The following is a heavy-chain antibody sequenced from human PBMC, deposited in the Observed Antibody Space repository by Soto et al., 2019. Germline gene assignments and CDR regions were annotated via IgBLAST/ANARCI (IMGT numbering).Heavy chain of an antibody. J-gene: IGHJ6*03. CDR2: INHSGIT. V-gene: IGHV4-34*01. CDR1: GGSFRGGY. CDR3: ARSPVEVADYMDV. Sequence: QVQLHQWGAGPLKPSETLSLTGGVYGGSFRGGYWRYIRQPPGKRRQWIGEINHSGITHYNPSIKKRVTMSVDTSKNQFSLNVTSVTAADTAGYYCARSPVEVADYMDVWGKGTTVTVSS. D-gene: IGHD2-15*01.